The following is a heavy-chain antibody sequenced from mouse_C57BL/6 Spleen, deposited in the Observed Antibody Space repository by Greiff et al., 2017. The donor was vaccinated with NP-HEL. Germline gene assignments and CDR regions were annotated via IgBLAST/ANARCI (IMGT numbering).Heavy chain of an antibody. V-gene: IGHV1-81*01. CDR2: IYPRSGNT. CDR3: AREGATVVAEGYFDV. D-gene: IGHD1-1*01. Sequence: VQLQQSGAELARPGASVKLSCKASGYTFTSYGISWVKQRTGQGLEWIGEIYPRSGNTYYNEKFKGKATLTADKSSSTAYMELRSLTSEDSAVYFCAREGATVVAEGYFDVWGTGTTVTVSS. CDR1: GYTFTSYG. J-gene: IGHJ1*03.